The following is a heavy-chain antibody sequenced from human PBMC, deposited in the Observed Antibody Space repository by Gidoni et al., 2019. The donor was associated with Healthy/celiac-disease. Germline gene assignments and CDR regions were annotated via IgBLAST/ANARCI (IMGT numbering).Heavy chain of an antibody. J-gene: IGHJ4*02. Sequence: QVQLQQWGAGLLKPSATLSLTCAVYGGSFSGYYWSWIRQPPGKGLEWIGEINHSGSTNYNPSLKSRVTISVDTSKNQFSLKLSSVTAADTAVYYCARGPRSTVVAYYFDYWGQGTLVTVSS. CDR1: GGSFSGYY. CDR3: ARGPRSTVVAYYFDY. D-gene: IGHD2-15*01. V-gene: IGHV4-34*01. CDR2: INHSGST.